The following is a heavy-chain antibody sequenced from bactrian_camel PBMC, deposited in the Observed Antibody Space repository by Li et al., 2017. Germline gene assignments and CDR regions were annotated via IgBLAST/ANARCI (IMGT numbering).Heavy chain of an antibody. CDR2: IYTGGGDG. J-gene: IGHJ4*01. V-gene: IGHV3S6*01. CDR1: LYAIGAC. Sequence: HVQLVESGGGSVQAGGSLRLSCAPSLYAIGACTAWFHQAPGKEREGVASIYTGGGDGYYADGVKGRFTISKDSAKNTLYLQMNNLKPEDTAMYYCGTNKYCRGSACCNSDFSHWGRGTQVTVS. D-gene: IGHD2*01. CDR3: GTNKYCRGSACCNSDFSH.